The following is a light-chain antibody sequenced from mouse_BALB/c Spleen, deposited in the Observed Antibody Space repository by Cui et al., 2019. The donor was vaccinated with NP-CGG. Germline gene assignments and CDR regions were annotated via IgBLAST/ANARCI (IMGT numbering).Light chain of an antibody. CDR2: GTN. CDR3: ALWYSNHWV. V-gene: IGLV1*01. Sequence: QAVVTQESALPTSPGETVTLTCRSSTGAVTTSNYANWVQEKPDHLFTGLIGGTNNRAPGVPARFSGSLIGDKAARTITGAQTEDEAMYFCALWYSNHWVFGGGTKLTVL. J-gene: IGLJ1*01. CDR1: TGAVTTSNY.